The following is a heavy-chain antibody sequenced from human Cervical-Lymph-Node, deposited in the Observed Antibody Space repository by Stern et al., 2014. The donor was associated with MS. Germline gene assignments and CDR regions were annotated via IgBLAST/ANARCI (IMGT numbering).Heavy chain of an antibody. CDR3: ARDFVDIAMVTRSDYFDC. CDR1: GYTFTNYP. CDR2: INTNTGNS. D-gene: IGHD5-18*01. Sequence: VQLVESGSELKKPGASVKVSCKASGYTFTNYPMNWVRQAPGQGLEWMGWINTNTGNSTYAQDFTGRFVFSLDTSVSTAYLQISSLKAEDTAVYYCARDFVDIAMVTRSDYFDCWGQGTLVTVSS. V-gene: IGHV7-4-1*02. J-gene: IGHJ4*02.